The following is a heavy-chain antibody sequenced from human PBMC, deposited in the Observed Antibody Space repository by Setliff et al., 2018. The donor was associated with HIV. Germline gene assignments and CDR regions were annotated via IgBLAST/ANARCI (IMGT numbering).Heavy chain of an antibody. CDR2: IYENAYA. Sequence: SETLSLTCTVSGGSMNNYYWNWIRQTPGKGLEWIGYIYENAYAHYTVSLRSRVTVSMDTSKNQFSLTLRSVTAADRAVYYCTRAQMHRGVVSWSLYYFDYWGQGALVTVSS. D-gene: IGHD3-10*01. J-gene: IGHJ4*02. CDR1: GGSMNNYY. V-gene: IGHV4-59*01. CDR3: TRAQMHRGVVSWSLYYFDY.